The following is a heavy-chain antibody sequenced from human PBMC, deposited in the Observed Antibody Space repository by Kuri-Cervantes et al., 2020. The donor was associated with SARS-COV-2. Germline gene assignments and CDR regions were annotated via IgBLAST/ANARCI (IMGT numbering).Heavy chain of an antibody. CDR1: GRSISSHY. V-gene: IGHV4-4*09. CDR2: LDTSGST. J-gene: IGHJ4*02. CDR3: ASHYYYDSSGYSR. D-gene: IGHD3-22*01. Sequence: GSLRLSCTVSGRSISSHYWSWIRQPPGKGLEWIGHLDTSGSTTYDPSLKSRVTISLDTSINQVSLKLSSVTAADTAFYYCASHYYYDSSGYSRWGQGILVTVSS.